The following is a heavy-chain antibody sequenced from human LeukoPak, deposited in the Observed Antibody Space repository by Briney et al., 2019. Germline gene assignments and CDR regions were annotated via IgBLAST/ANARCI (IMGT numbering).Heavy chain of an antibody. J-gene: IGHJ4*02. Sequence: SETLSLTFTVSGGSTSSSSYYWGWIRQPPGKGLEWIGSFYYSGSTYYNPSLKSRVTISVDTSKNQFSLKLSSVTAADTAVYYCARRGGQYDYSIDYWGQGTLVTVSS. CDR1: GGSTSSSSYY. V-gene: IGHV4-39*01. CDR2: FYYSGST. D-gene: IGHD4-11*01. CDR3: ARRGGQYDYSIDY.